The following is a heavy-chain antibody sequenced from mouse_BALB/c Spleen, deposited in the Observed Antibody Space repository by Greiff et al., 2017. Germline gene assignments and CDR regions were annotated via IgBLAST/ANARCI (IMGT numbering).Heavy chain of an antibody. Sequence: EVKVVESGGGLVQPGGSRKLSCAASGFTFSSFGMHWVRQAPEKGLEWVAYISSGSSTIYYADTVKGRFTISRDNPKNTLFLQMTSLRSEDTAMYYCARSSFYYPFAYWGQGTLVTVSA. CDR1: GFTFSSFG. D-gene: IGHD2-1*01. CDR2: ISSGSSTI. J-gene: IGHJ3*01. V-gene: IGHV5-17*02. CDR3: ARSSFYYPFAY.